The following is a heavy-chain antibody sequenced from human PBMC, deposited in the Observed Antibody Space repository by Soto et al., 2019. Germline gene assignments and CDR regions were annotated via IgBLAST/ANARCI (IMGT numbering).Heavy chain of an antibody. CDR1: GFTFSRSA. Sequence: GGSLRLSCAASGFTFSRSAMHWVRQASGKGLEWVGRIRSKANSYATAYAASVKGRFTISRDDSKNTAYLQMNSLKTEDTAVYYCTRHEYSYGQDYYDYMDVWGKGTTVTVSS. CDR2: IRSKANSYAT. V-gene: IGHV3-73*01. J-gene: IGHJ6*03. D-gene: IGHD5-18*01. CDR3: TRHEYSYGQDYYDYMDV.